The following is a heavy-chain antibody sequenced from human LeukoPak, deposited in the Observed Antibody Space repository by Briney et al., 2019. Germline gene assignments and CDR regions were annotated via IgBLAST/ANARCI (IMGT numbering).Heavy chain of an antibody. Sequence: PSETLSLTCTVSGGSISSYYWSWIRQPPGKGLEWIGYIYYSGGTNYNPSLKSRVTISVDTSKNQFSLKLSSVTAADTAVYYCARDYRIAAADNWFDPWGQGTLVTVSS. CDR3: ARDYRIAAADNWFDP. V-gene: IGHV4-59*01. CDR2: IYYSGGT. D-gene: IGHD6-13*01. J-gene: IGHJ5*02. CDR1: GGSISSYY.